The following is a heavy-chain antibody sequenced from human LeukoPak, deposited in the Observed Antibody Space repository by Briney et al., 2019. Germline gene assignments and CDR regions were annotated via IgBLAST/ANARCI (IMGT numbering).Heavy chain of an antibody. J-gene: IGHJ4*02. D-gene: IGHD2-21*01. CDR1: GGSISSYY. V-gene: IGHV4-59*01. CDR2: IYYSGST. CDR3: ARVPAISWDFDY. Sequence: SETLSLTCTVSGGSISSYYWSWIRQPPGKGLEWIGYIYYSGSTNYNPSLKSRVTISVDTSKNQFSLKLSSVTAADTAVYYCARVPAISWDFDYWGQGTLVTVSS.